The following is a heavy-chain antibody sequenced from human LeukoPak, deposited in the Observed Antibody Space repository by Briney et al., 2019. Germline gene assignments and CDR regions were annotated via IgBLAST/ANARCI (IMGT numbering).Heavy chain of an antibody. CDR1: GYTFTGYY. J-gene: IGHJ1*01. D-gene: IGHD3-22*01. Sequence: ASVKVSCKASGYTFTGYYMHWVRQAPGQGLEWMGWINPNSGGTNYAQKFQGRVTMTRDTSISTAYMELSRLRSDDTAVYYCAGGGYHYDSSGEYFQHWGQGTLVTVSS. CDR3: AGGGYHYDSSGEYFQH. V-gene: IGHV1-2*02. CDR2: INPNSGGT.